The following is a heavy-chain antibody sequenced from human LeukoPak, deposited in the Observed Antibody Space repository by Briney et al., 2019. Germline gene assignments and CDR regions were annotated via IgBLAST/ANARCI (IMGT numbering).Heavy chain of an antibody. D-gene: IGHD2-15*01. Sequence: GGSLRLSCAASGFTFSSYWMHWVRQAPEKGLVWVSRINSDGSSTSYADSVKGRFTISRDNAKNTLYLQMNSLRAEVTAVYYCARGYCRGGSCYSGDAFDIWGQGTMVTVSS. CDR1: GFTFSSYW. V-gene: IGHV3-74*01. CDR2: INSDGSST. CDR3: ARGYCRGGSCYSGDAFDI. J-gene: IGHJ3*02.